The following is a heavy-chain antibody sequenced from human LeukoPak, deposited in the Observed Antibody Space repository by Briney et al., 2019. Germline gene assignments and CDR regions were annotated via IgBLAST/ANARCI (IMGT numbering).Heavy chain of an antibody. CDR1: GFTFSSYG. Sequence: GGSLRLSCAASGFTFSSYGMHWVRQAPGKGLEWLAVISYDGSNKYYADSVKGRFTISRDNSKNTLYLQMNSLRAEDTAVYYCAKDGRESGGDAEYFQHWGQGTLVTVSS. CDR3: AKDGRESGGDAEYFQH. CDR2: ISYDGSNK. J-gene: IGHJ1*01. D-gene: IGHD5-12*01. V-gene: IGHV3-30*18.